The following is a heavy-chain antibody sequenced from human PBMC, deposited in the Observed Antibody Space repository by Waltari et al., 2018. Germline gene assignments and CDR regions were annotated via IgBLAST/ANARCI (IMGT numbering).Heavy chain of an antibody. V-gene: IGHV1-18*01. CDR1: AYTFSTYG. D-gene: IGHD6-19*01. CDR3: ATAVGGNMEFDS. CDR2: ISDHDGNT. J-gene: IGHJ4*01. Sequence: QVHLVQSGAEVKTPGASVKVSCKASAYTFSTYGLTWVRQAPGQGLEWLGWISDHDGNTNYAPSLQDRVTLTTDTSTYTAYMELNSLRPDDTAVYYCATAVGGNMEFDSWGHGSLVTVSS.